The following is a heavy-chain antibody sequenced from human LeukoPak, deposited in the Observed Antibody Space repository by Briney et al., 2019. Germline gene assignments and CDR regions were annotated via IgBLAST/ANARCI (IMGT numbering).Heavy chain of an antibody. V-gene: IGHV4-38-2*02. CDR3: ARVLSLVRRSSWYGDNWFDP. D-gene: IGHD6-13*01. CDR1: GYSISSGYY. CDR2: IYLSGST. J-gene: IGHJ5*02. Sequence: SETLSLTCTVSGYSISSGYYWGWIRQPPGKGLEWIGSIYLSGSTYYNPSLKSRVTISVDTSKNQFSLKLSSVTAADTAVYYCARVLSLVRRSSWYGDNWFDPWGQGTLVTVSS.